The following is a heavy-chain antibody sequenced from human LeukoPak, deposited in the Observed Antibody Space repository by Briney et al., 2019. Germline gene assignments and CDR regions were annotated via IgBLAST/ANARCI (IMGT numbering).Heavy chain of an antibody. Sequence: SETLSLTCTVSGGSISSYYWSWIRQPPGKGLEWIGYIYYSGSTNYNPSLKSRVTISVDTSKNQFSLRLGSVTAADTAVYYCASMIAAAGFDYWGQGTLVTVSS. D-gene: IGHD6-13*01. CDR1: GGSISSYY. CDR3: ASMIAAAGFDY. V-gene: IGHV4-59*01. J-gene: IGHJ4*02. CDR2: IYYSGST.